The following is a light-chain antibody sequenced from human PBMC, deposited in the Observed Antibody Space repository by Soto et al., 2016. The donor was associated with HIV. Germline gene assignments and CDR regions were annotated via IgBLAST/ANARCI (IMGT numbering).Light chain of an antibody. V-gene: IGKV1-5*03. J-gene: IGKJ1*01. CDR3: QQSYITPRT. CDR2: KAS. Sequence: DIRMTQSPSTLSASLGDRVTITCRASQSINKWLAWYQQKPGKAPNLLIYKASTSQSGVPSTFSGSGSGTEFTLIISSLQPEDFATYYCQQSYITPRTFG. CDR1: QSINKW.